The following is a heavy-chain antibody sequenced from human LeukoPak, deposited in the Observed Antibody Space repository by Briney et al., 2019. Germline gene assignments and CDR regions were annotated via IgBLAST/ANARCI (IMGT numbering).Heavy chain of an antibody. D-gene: IGHD2-2*01. V-gene: IGHV4-34*01. CDR2: INHSGST. J-gene: IGHJ5*02. CDR1: GGSFSGYY. Sequence: PSETLSLTCAVYGGSFSGYYWGWIRQPPGKGLEWIGEINHSGSTNYNPSLKSRVTISVDTSKNQFSLKLSSVTAADTAVYYCARGGSRYCSSSSCRERDKTKWFDPWGQGTLVTGSS. CDR3: ARGGSRYCSSSSCRERDKTKWFDP.